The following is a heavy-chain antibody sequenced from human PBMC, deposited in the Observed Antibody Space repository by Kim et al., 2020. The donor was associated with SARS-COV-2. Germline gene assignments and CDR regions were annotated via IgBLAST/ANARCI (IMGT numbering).Heavy chain of an antibody. V-gene: IGHV4-39*01. D-gene: IGHD3-10*01. Sequence: SETLSLTCTVSGGSISSSSYYWGWIRQPPGKGLEWIGSIYYSGSTYYNPSLKSRVTISVDTSKNQFSLKLSSVTAADTAVYYCARHARELPVRVNWFDPWGQGTLVTVSS. CDR1: GGSISSSSYY. CDR3: ARHARELPVRVNWFDP. J-gene: IGHJ5*02. CDR2: IYYSGST.